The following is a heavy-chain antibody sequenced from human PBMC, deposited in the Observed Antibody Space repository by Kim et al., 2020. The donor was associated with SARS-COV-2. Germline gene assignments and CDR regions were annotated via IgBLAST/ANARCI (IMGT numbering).Heavy chain of an antibody. J-gene: IGHJ4*02. V-gene: IGHV4-59*08. CDR2: IYYSGST. D-gene: IGHD5-18*01. Sequence: SETLSLTCTVSGGSISSYYWSWIRQPPGKGLEWIGYIYYSGSTNYNPSLKSRVTISVDTSKNQFSLKLSSVTAADTAVYYCARQEDTAMVNFDYWGQGTLVTVSS. CDR1: GGSISSYY. CDR3: ARQEDTAMVNFDY.